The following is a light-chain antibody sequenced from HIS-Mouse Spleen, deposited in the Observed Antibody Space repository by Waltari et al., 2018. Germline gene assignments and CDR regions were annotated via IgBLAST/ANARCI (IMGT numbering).Light chain of an antibody. CDR3: QAWDSSTWV. Sequence: SYELTQPPSVSVSPGQTASITCPGDKLGDKYACWYQQKPGQSPVLVIYQDSKRPSGIPWRFSGSNSGNTATLTISGTQAMDEADYYCQAWDSSTWVFGGGTKLTVL. J-gene: IGLJ3*02. CDR2: QDS. V-gene: IGLV3-1*01. CDR1: KLGDKY.